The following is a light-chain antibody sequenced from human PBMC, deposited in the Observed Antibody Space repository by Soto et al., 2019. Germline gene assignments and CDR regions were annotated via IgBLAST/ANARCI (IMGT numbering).Light chain of an antibody. CDR2: EGS. Sequence: QSVLTQPASVSGSPGQSITISCTGTSSDVGSYNLVSWYQQYPGKAPKLIIYEGSKRPSGVSNRFSGSKSGNTASLTISGLQAEDEADYYCCSYAGSSTDVFGGGTKVTVL. CDR3: CSYAGSSTDV. V-gene: IGLV2-23*01. J-gene: IGLJ2*01. CDR1: SSDVGSYNL.